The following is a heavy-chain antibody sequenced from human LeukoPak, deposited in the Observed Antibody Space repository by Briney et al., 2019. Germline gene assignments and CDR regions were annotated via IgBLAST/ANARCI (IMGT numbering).Heavy chain of an antibody. CDR2: ISGYNGNT. V-gene: IGHV1-18*01. D-gene: IGHD5-18*01. CDR1: GYTFTSYG. CDR3: AREHMDTSFDI. Sequence: ASVKVSCKASGYTFTSYGIIWVRQAPGQGLEWMGWISGYNGNTNYAQKLQGRVTMTTDTSTSTAYMELRSLRSDDTAVYYCAREHMDTSFDIWGQGTMVTVSS. J-gene: IGHJ3*02.